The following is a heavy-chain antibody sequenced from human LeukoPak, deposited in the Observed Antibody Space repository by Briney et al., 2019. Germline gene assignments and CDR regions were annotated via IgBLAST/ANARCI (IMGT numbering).Heavy chain of an antibody. CDR1: GGSISVSSYY. CDR2: IYYSGST. CDR3: ARLQLGYTYGPTDYYMDV. J-gene: IGHJ6*03. V-gene: IGHV4-39*01. D-gene: IGHD5-18*01. Sequence: SETLSLTCTVSGGSISVSSYYWGWIRQPPGKGLEWIGSIYYSGSTYYNPSLKSRVTISVDTSKNQFSLKLSSVTAADTAVYYCARLQLGYTYGPTDYYMDVWGKGTTVTVSS.